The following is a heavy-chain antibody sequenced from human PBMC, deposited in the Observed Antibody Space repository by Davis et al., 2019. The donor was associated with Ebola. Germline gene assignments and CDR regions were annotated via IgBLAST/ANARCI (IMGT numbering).Heavy chain of an antibody. D-gene: IGHD1-1*01. CDR1: GYTFTHYG. V-gene: IGHV1-18*04. CDR2: INPHNGNT. Sequence: ASVKVSCKASGYTFTHYGITWVRQAPGQGLEWMGWINPHNGNTNYAQNVQGRVTMTTDTSTSTAYMEVGSLRSDDTAVYYCARAQFPTTSDHWGQGTLVTVS. CDR3: ARAQFPTTSDH. J-gene: IGHJ4*02.